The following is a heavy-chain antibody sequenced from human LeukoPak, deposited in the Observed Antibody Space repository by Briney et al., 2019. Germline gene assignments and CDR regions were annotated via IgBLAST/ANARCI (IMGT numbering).Heavy chain of an antibody. CDR1: GYTFTDYY. CDR3: ARDPTYYYDTTGYYGGNWLDP. V-gene: IGHV1-2*02. Sequence: GASVKVSCKASGYTFTDYYMHWVRQAPGQGLEWMGWINPKSGGTKYAQKFQGRVTVTRDTSISTAYLELSRLRSDDTAVYYCARDPTYYYDTTGYYGGNWLDPWGQGTLVTVSS. D-gene: IGHD3-22*01. CDR2: INPKSGGT. J-gene: IGHJ5*02.